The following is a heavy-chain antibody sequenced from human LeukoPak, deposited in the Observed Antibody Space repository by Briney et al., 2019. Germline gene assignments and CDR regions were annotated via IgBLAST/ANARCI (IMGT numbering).Heavy chain of an antibody. D-gene: IGHD3-22*01. V-gene: IGHV4-34*01. CDR1: GESSFSSYY. J-gene: IGHJ4*02. CDR3: SRQVVGNDY. Sequence: SETLSLTCAVYGESSFSSYYWSWIRQTPGGALEWIGEVNHSGYTNYNPSLKSRVTLSIDTSKNQFSLRVTSVTAADTAVYYCSRQVVGNDYWGQGTLVTVSS. CDR2: VNHSGYT.